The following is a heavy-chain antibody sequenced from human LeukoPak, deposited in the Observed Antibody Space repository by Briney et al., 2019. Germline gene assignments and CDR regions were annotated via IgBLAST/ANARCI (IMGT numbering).Heavy chain of an antibody. D-gene: IGHD6-19*01. Sequence: ASVKVSCKASGYTFADYYIHWVRQAPGQGLEWVGWMNPNSGDTNYARSFQGRVTMTRDTSISTAYMELSRLRSDDTAVYYCARGWGIGTYSSGWLSNYWGQGTLVTVSS. CDR2: MNPNSGDT. CDR1: GYTFADYY. V-gene: IGHV1-2*02. CDR3: ARGWGIGTYSSGWLSNY. J-gene: IGHJ4*02.